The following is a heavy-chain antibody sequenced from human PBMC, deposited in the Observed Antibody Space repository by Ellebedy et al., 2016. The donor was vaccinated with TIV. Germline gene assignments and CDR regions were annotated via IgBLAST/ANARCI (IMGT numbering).Heavy chain of an antibody. Sequence: PGGSLRLSCVVSGFTFSNYWMSWVRQAPGKGLEWVANIKQEGNEKYYVDSVRGRFTISRDDSRNTLHLQMNSLRVEDTAVYYCARLVHLYTITANVYFFDSWGQGTLVTVSS. CDR3: ARLVHLYTITANVYFFDS. CDR2: IKQEGNEK. J-gene: IGHJ4*02. D-gene: IGHD2-2*02. CDR1: GFTFSNYW. V-gene: IGHV3-7*01.